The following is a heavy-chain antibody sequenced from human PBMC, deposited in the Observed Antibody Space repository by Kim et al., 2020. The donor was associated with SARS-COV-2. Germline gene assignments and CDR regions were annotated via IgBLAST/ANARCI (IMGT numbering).Heavy chain of an antibody. J-gene: IGHJ5*02. V-gene: IGHV1-2*02. CDR1: GYTFTGYY. CDR3: ARVRAARPGTNNWFDP. CDR2: INPNSGGT. D-gene: IGHD6-6*01. Sequence: ASVKVSCKASGYTFTGYYMHWVRQAPGQGLEWMGWINPNSGGTNYAQKFQGRVTMTRDTSISTAYMELSRLRSDDTAVYYCARVRAARPGTNNWFDPWGQGTLVTVSS.